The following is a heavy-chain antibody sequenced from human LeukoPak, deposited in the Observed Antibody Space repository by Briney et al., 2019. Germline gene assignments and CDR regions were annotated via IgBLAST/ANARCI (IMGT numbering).Heavy chain of an antibody. J-gene: IGHJ6*03. D-gene: IGHD6-13*01. V-gene: IGHV3-21*01. CDR2: ISSSSYI. Sequence: PGGSLRLSCAASGFTFSSYSMNWVRQAPGKGLEWVSSISSSSYIYYADSVKGRFTISRDNAKNSLYLQMNSLRAEDTAVYYCARINPGAAAGTVYYYYYMDVWGKGTTVTVSS. CDR3: ARINPGAAAGTVYYYYYMDV. CDR1: GFTFSSYS.